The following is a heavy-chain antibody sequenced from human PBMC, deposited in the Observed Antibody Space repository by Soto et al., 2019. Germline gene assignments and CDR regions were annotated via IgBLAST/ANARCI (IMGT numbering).Heavy chain of an antibody. D-gene: IGHD7-27*01. CDR2: ISWDGGST. J-gene: IGHJ4*01. CDR3: AKDWTANWGVSAPDY. CDR1: GFTFDDYT. V-gene: IGHV3-43*01. Sequence: GGSLRLSCAASGFTFDDYTMHWVRQAPGKGLEWVSLISWDGGSTYYADSVKGRFTISRDNSKNSLYLQMNSLRTEDTALYYCAKDWTANWGVSAPDYWGHGTLVTVSS.